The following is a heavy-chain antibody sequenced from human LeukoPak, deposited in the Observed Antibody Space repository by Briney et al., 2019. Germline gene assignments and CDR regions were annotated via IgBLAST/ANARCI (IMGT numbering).Heavy chain of an antibody. CDR2: IIPIFGTA. CDR3: ARDGAAAWVMDV. J-gene: IGHJ6*04. CDR1: GGTFSSYA. D-gene: IGHD6-13*01. V-gene: IGHV1-69*05. Sequence: SVKVSCKASGGTFSSYAISWVRQAPGQGLEWVGGIIPIFGTANYAQKFQGRVTITTDESTSTAYMELSSLRSEDTAVYYCARDGAAAWVMDVWGKGTTVTVSS.